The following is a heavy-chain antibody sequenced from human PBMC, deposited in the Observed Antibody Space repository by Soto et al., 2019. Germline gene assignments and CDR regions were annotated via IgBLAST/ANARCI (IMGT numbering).Heavy chain of an antibody. V-gene: IGHV1-2*02. CDR3: ARKYLRINSWYEASMDV. CDR2: INPNSGGT. CDR1: GYTFTGYF. Sequence: ASVKVSCKASGYTFTGYFIHWVRQAPGQGLEWMGWINPNSGGTNYAETFQGSVTMTRATSISTVYMELSRLTSDDTAVYFCARKYLRINSWYEASMDVWGQGTTVTVSS. J-gene: IGHJ6*02. D-gene: IGHD6-13*01.